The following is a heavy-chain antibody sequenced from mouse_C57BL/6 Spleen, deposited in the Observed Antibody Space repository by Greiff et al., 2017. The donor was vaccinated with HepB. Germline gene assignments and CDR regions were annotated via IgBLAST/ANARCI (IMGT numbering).Heavy chain of an antibody. CDR3: AKECQNWFAY. CDR2: IYPSDSET. CDR1: GYTFTSYW. Sequence: QVQLQQSGAELVRPGSSVKLSCKASGYTFTSYWMEWVKQRPGQGLEWIGNIYPSDSETHYNQKFKDKATLTVDKSSSTAYMQLSSLTSEDSAVYYGAKECQNWFAYWGQGTLVTVSA. D-gene: IGHD6-1*01. V-gene: IGHV1-61*01. J-gene: IGHJ3*01.